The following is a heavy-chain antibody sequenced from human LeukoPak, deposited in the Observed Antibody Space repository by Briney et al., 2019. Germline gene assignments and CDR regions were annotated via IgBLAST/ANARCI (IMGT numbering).Heavy chain of an antibody. V-gene: IGHV3-66*01. J-gene: IGHJ6*02. CDR2: IYIGGST. CDR1: GFTLSSNY. Sequence: GGSLRLSCAASGFTLSSNYMSWVRQAPGKGLEWVSVIYIGGSTYYADSVKRRFTISTDNSKNTLYLQMNSLRAQDTAVYYSASGVYYDILTGYAFYGMDVWGQGTTVTVSS. D-gene: IGHD3-9*01. CDR3: ASGVYYDILTGYAFYGMDV.